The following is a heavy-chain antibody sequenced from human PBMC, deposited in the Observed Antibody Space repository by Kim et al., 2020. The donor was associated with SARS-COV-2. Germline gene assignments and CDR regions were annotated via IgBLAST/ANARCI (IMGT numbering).Heavy chain of an antibody. D-gene: IGHD3-9*01. CDR3: ARDGPYSELRYFDWLSKGGWFDP. Sequence: SETLSLTCTVSGGSVSSGSYYWSWIRQPPGKGLEWIGYIYYSGSTNYNPSLKSRVTISVDTSKNQFSLKLSSVTAADTAVYYCARDGPYSELRYFDWLSKGGWFDPWGQGTLVTVSS. CDR1: GGSVSSGSYY. CDR2: IYYSGST. V-gene: IGHV4-61*01. J-gene: IGHJ5*02.